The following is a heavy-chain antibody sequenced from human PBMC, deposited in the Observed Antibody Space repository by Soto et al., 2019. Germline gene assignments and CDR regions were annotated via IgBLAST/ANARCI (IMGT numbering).Heavy chain of an antibody. D-gene: IGHD2-15*01. CDR2: INAGNGNT. CDR3: ARGPKPYSSPNDY. J-gene: IGHJ4*02. V-gene: IGHV1-3*01. CDR1: GYTLTVDA. Sequence: VSVKVYCKAAGYTLTVDAVGWLRKAPGQRLEWMGWINAGNGNTKYSQKFQGRVTITRDTSASTAYMELSSLRSEDTAVYYWARGPKPYSSPNDYWGQGTLVSAS.